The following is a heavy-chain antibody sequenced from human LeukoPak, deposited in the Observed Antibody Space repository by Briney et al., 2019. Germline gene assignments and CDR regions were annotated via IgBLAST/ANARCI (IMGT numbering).Heavy chain of an antibody. CDR2: IYSGGST. D-gene: IGHD3-22*01. CDR3: ARIGRYYDSSGYRSYYFDY. V-gene: IGHV3-66*01. J-gene: IGHJ4*02. CDR1: GFTVSSNY. Sequence: GGSLRLSCAASGFTVSSNYMSWVRQAPGKGLEWVSVIYSGGSTYYADSVKGRFTISRDNSKNTLYLQMNSLRAEDTAVYYCARIGRYYDSSGYRSYYFDYWGQGTLVTVSS.